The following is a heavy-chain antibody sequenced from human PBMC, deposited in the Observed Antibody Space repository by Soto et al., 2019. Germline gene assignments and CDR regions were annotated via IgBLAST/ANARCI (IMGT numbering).Heavy chain of an antibody. D-gene: IGHD2-15*01. CDR3: ARGPDIVVVVAAKWYYMDV. CDR2: IYYSGST. Sequence: SETLSLTCTVSGGSISSYYWSWIRQPPWKGLEWIGYIYYSGSTNYNPSLKSRVTISVDMSKNQFSLKLSSVTAADTAVYYCARGPDIVVVVAAKWYYMDVWAKGTTVTVSS. V-gene: IGHV4-59*01. J-gene: IGHJ6*03. CDR1: GGSISSYY.